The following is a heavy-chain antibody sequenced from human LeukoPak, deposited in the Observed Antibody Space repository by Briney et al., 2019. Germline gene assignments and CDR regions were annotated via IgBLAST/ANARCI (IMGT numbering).Heavy chain of an antibody. D-gene: IGHD2-2*01. V-gene: IGHV4-39*01. CDR1: GDSISSNNYF. J-gene: IGHJ6*02. CDR2: ISYNGRT. CDR3: ARAPVIVVVPAAAYYYYGMDV. Sequence: SETLSLTCIVSGDSISSNNYFWGWICQSPGKGLEWIGEISYNGRTYYNPSLKSRVTISVDTSKNQFSLKLSSVTAADTAVYYCARAPVIVVVPAAAYYYYGMDVWGQGTTVTVSS.